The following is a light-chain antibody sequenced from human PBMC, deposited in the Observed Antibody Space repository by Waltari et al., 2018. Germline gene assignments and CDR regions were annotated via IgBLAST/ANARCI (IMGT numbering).Light chain of an antibody. Sequence: QSALTQPPSVSGSPGQSVTISCTGTSSDIGSYKTVSWYQQSPGTAPQLMIYEVTNRPSGVPDRFSRSKSANTASLTISGLQVEDEADYYCNSFTSSNTWVFGGGTRLTVL. CDR2: EVT. J-gene: IGLJ3*02. CDR3: NSFTSSNTWV. CDR1: SSDIGSYKT. V-gene: IGLV2-18*02.